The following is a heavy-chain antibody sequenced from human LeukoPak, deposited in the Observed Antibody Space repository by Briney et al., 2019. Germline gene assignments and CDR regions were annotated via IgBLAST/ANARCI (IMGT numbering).Heavy chain of an antibody. Sequence: GGSLTLSCAASGFTFSSYAMSWLRQAPGKGLEWVSAISGSGGSTYYADSVKGRFTISRDNSKNTLYLQMNSLRAEDTAVYYCAKDPRAIVVVPAAIDYWGQGTLVTVSS. CDR3: AKDPRAIVVVPAAIDY. CDR1: GFTFSSYA. D-gene: IGHD2-2*01. V-gene: IGHV3-23*01. J-gene: IGHJ4*02. CDR2: ISGSGGST.